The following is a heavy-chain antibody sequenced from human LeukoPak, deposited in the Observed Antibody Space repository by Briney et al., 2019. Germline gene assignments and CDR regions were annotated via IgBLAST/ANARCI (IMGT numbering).Heavy chain of an antibody. CDR3: ANVAKGRYFFYYMDV. CDR2: ISSDNGIP. CDR1: GYSINRFG. V-gene: IGHV1-18*01. D-gene: IGHD2-15*01. Sequence: ASVRVSCKASGYSINRFGVTWVRQAPGQGLEWIGWISSDNGIPRYADKFQGRVTLTTDTSKTTTHMELRSLRSDDSAVYFCANVAKGRYFFYYMDVWGKGTTVTVSS. J-gene: IGHJ6*03.